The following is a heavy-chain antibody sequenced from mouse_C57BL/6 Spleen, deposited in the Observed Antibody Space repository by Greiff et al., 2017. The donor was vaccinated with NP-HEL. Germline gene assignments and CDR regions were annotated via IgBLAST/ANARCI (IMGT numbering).Heavy chain of an antibody. CDR3: ASLGSSGYFDY. V-gene: IGHV1-22*01. J-gene: IGHJ2*01. CDR2: INPNNGGT. CDR1: GYTFSDYK. Sequence: EVQLQQSGPELVKPGASVKMSCKASGYTFSDYKMHWVKQSHGKSLEWIGYINPNNGGTSYNQKFKGKATLTVNKSSSTAYMELRSLTSEDSAVCFCASLGSSGYFDYWGQGTTLTVSS. D-gene: IGHD4-1*01.